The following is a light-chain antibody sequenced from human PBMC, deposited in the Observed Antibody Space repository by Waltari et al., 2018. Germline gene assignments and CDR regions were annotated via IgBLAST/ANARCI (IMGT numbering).Light chain of an antibody. J-gene: IGKJ1*01. V-gene: IGKV1-5*03. CDR2: SAS. CDR1: QSISGW. Sequence: DIQMTQSPSTLSASIGDRVTITCRASQSISGWLAWYQQKPGKAPKLLIYSASTLERGVPSRFSDSGSGAEFTLTISSLPPDDFATYYCQQYHSYWTFGQGTKVEIK. CDR3: QQYHSYWT.